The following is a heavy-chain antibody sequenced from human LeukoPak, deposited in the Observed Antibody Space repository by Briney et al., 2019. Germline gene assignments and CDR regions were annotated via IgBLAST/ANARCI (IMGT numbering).Heavy chain of an antibody. CDR1: GFTFSSYW. D-gene: IGHD3-10*01. CDR2: IKQDGSEK. J-gene: IGHJ4*02. CDR3: AREGGFYDSGNQYTDLSNFDL. Sequence: PGGSLRLSCAASGFTFSSYWMSWVRQAPGKGLEWVANIKQDGSEKYYVDSVKGRFTISRDNAKNSLYLQMNSLRAEDTAVYYCAREGGFYDSGNQYTDLSNFDLWGQGTLVTV. V-gene: IGHV3-7*01.